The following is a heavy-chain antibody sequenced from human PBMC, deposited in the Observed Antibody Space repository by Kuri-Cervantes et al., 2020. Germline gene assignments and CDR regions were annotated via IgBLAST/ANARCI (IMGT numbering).Heavy chain of an antibody. CDR3: AKTYYDFWGGYSNYYYYGMDV. CDR1: GFTFSTYG. CDR2: IQYDGSVQ. Sequence: GGSLRLSCAASGFTFSTYGIHWVRQAPGKGLEWVAAIQYDGSVQYYADSVKGRFTISRDNSRNTLYLQMNSLRAEDTAMYYCAKTYYDFWGGYSNYYYYGMDVWGQGTTVTVSS. V-gene: IGHV3-30*02. J-gene: IGHJ6*02. D-gene: IGHD3-3*01.